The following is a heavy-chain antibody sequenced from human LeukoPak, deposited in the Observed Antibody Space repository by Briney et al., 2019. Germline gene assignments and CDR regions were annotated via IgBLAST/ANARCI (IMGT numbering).Heavy chain of an antibody. D-gene: IGHD3-16*01. CDR1: GFTFGDYA. V-gene: IGHV3-49*04. CDR3: TREPYWGSHPLREFDC. Sequence: GSLRLSCTASGFTFGDYAMSWVRQAPGKGLEWVGFIRSKAYGGTTEYAASVKGRFTISRDDSKSIAYLQMNSLKTEDTAVYYCTREPYWGSHPLREFDCWGQGTLVTVSS. CDR2: IRSKAYGGTT. J-gene: IGHJ4*02.